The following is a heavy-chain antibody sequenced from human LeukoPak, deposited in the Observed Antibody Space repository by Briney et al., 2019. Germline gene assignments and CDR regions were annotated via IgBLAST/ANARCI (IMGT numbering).Heavy chain of an antibody. D-gene: IGHD2-21*02. CDR2: IYYSGST. CDR3: ARKEGDAHFDY. J-gene: IGHJ4*02. CDR1: GGSISSYY. Sequence: PSETLSLTCTVSGGSISSYYWSWIRQPPGKGLEWIGYIYYSGSTNYNPSLKSRITISVDTSKNQFSPKLSSVTAADTAVYYCARKEGDAHFDYWGQGTLVTVSS. V-gene: IGHV4-59*01.